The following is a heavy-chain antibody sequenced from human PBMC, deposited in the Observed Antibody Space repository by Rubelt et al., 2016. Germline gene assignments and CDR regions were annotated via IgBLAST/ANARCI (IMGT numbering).Heavy chain of an antibody. J-gene: IGHJ5*02. D-gene: IGHD2-2*01. CDR1: GGTFSSYA. Sequence: QVQLVESGAEVKKPGSSVKVSCKASGGTFSSYAISWVRQALVQGLEWMGRILPILVIANNAQRFQGQGPMTPSTATGTGYKELRSLRYDDTAVDYCAREGPAAAIVPWGQGTLVTVSS. CDR2: ILPILVIA. V-gene: IGHV1-69*04. CDR3: AREGPAAAIVP.